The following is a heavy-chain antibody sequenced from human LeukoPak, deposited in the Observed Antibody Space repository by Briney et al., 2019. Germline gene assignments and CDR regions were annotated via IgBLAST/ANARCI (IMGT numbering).Heavy chain of an antibody. CDR3: ARSSTLVATGDY. V-gene: IGHV1-69*05. Sequence: GASVKVSCKALGGIFRTYAITWLRQAPGQGLEWIGGVIPFFDSPNYAQKFQGRVTITTDESTTTTYMELSSLRSDDTAVYYCARSSTLVATGDYWGQGTLVSISS. CDR1: GGIFRTYA. CDR2: VIPFFDSP. D-gene: IGHD2-8*02. J-gene: IGHJ4*02.